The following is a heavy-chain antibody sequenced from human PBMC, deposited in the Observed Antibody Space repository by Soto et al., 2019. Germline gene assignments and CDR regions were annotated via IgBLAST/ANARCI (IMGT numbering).Heavy chain of an antibody. CDR3: GRLAEAATGHTDFDF. V-gene: IGHV4-39*02. Sequence: SGTLSLTCTVSGASIKSRNYVLGWIRQPPGKGLEFVGSIHSSGGTYYNPSLKSRVTVSVDLSNSHFSLSLKSLTATDTAVYYCGRLAEAATGHTDFDFWGQGTLVTVSS. CDR1: GASIKSRNYV. J-gene: IGHJ4*02. D-gene: IGHD2-15*01. CDR2: IHSSGGT.